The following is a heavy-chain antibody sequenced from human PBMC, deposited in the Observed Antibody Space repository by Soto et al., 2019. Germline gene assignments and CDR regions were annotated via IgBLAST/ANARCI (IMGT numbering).Heavy chain of an antibody. CDR1: GGKFTSNT. V-gene: IGHV1-69*04. CDR3: ARERITPLFY. D-gene: IGHD1-20*01. CDR2: IIPILDVA. J-gene: IGHJ4*02. Sequence: QVQLVQSGAEVKKPGSSVKVSCKASGGKFTSNTFSWVRQAPGQGLEWMGRIIPILDVAHYAQKFQGRVTITADKSTNTTYMEWSSLTSGDTAIYYCARERITPLFYWGQGTLVIVSS.